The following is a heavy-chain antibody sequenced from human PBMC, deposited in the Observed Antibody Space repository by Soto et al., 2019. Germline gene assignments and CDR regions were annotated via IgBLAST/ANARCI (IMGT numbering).Heavy chain of an antibody. Sequence: QVQLVQSGAEVKKPGSSVKVSCKASGGTFSSYAISWVRQAPGQGLEWMGGLIPIFGTANYAQKFQGRVTITADESTSTAYMELSSLRSEDTAVYYCARVPDDYGAHMLYFQHWGQGTLVTVSS. CDR3: ARVPDDYGAHMLYFQH. J-gene: IGHJ1*01. V-gene: IGHV1-69*01. CDR1: GGTFSSYA. D-gene: IGHD4-17*01. CDR2: LIPIFGTA.